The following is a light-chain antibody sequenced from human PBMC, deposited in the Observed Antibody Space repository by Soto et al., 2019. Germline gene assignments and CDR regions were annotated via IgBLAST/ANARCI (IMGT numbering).Light chain of an antibody. CDR3: QQYHGYSRT. CDR1: QSISNR. V-gene: IGKV1-5*01. J-gene: IGKJ1*01. CDR2: DAS. Sequence: GDGVTITCRASQSISNRLAWYQQRPGKAPKYLIYDASTLDSGAPSRFSGSGSGTEFTLTIRSLQPGDFATYYCQQYHGYSRTFGQGTKVDIK.